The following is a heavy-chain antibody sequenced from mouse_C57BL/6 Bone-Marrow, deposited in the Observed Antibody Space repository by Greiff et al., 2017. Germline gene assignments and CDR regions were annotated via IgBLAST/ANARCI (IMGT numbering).Heavy chain of an antibody. J-gene: IGHJ3*01. CDR1: GYTFTSYW. Sequence: VQLQQPGAELVKPGASVKLSCKASGYTFTSYWMQWVKQRPGQGLEWIGEIDPSDSYTNYNPKFKGKATLTVDTSSSTAYMQLSSLTSEDAAVYYCARGKLAWFAYWGQGTLVTVSA. V-gene: IGHV1-50*01. CDR3: ARGKLAWFAY. CDR2: IDPSDSYT.